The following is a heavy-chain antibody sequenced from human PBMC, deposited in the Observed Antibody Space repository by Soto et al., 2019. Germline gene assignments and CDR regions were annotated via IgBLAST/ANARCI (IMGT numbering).Heavy chain of an antibody. CDR3: ARAPLLRYECFQH. CDR1: GDTFSSYT. J-gene: IGHJ1*01. Sequence: QVQLVQSGAEVKKPGTSVKVSCTASGDTFSSYTISWVRQAPGQGLEWMGRIIPILGIANYAQKFQGRVTITADKSTSTAYMELSSLRSEDTAVYYCARAPLLRYECFQHWGQGTLVTVSS. V-gene: IGHV1-69*02. D-gene: IGHD4-17*01. CDR2: IIPILGIA.